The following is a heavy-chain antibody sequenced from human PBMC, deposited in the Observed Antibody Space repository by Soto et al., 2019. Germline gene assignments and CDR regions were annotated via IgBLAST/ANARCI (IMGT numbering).Heavy chain of an antibody. V-gene: IGHV5-51*01. D-gene: IGHD3-10*01. Sequence: PGESLKISCKGSGYRFTNYWIGWVRQMPGKGLEWMGLIYPGDSDTRYSPSFQGQVTISADKSISTAYLQWSSLKASDTAIYYCAGGGVRGVITRTRDYYGMDFWGQGTTVTVSS. CDR1: GYRFTNYW. CDR2: IYPGDSDT. CDR3: AGGGVRGVITRTRDYYGMDF. J-gene: IGHJ6*02.